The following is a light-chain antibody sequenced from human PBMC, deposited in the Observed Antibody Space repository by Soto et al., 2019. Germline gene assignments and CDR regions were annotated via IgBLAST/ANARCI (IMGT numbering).Light chain of an antibody. Sequence: SYELTQPPSVSVAPGPTASISCGGDNIGSYSVHWYQQRPGQAPVLVAYEDNVRPSGIPERVSGSKSGTTATLTISWVEDGDEADYYCQVGDGSGDHWGFGGGTKRTVL. CDR1: NIGSYS. J-gene: IGLJ3*02. CDR2: EDN. V-gene: IGLV3-21*02. CDR3: QVGDGSGDHWG.